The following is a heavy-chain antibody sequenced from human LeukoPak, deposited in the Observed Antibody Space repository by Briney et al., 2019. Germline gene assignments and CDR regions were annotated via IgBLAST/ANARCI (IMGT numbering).Heavy chain of an antibody. Sequence: TGGSLRLSCAASGFTFSSYSMNWVRQAPGKGLEWVSSISSSSSYIYYADSVKGRFTIPRDNAKNSLYLQMNSLRAEDTAVYYCARDSGGYDPVDYWGQGTLVTVSS. CDR1: GFTFSSYS. J-gene: IGHJ4*02. V-gene: IGHV3-21*01. CDR2: ISSSSSYI. CDR3: ARDSGGYDPVDY. D-gene: IGHD5-12*01.